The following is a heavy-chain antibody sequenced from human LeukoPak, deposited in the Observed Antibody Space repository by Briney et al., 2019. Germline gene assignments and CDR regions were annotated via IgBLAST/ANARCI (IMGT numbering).Heavy chain of an antibody. CDR3: ATTHTYNWYDRWFAP. V-gene: IGHV4-4*07. CDR1: GGSISSYY. J-gene: IGHJ5*02. Sequence: SETLSLTCTVSGGSISSYYWSWIRQPAGKGLEWIGRIYTSGSTNYNPSLKSRVTMSVDTSKNQFSLKLSSVTAADTAVCYCATTHTYNWYDRWFAPWGQGTLVTVSS. CDR2: IYTSGST. D-gene: IGHD1-20*01.